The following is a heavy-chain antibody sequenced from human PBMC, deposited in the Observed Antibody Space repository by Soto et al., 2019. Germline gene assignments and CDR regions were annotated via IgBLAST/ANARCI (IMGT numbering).Heavy chain of an antibody. D-gene: IGHD3-22*01. Sequence: GGSLRLSCAASGFTFSSYAMSWVRQAPGKGLEWVSAISGSGGSTYYADSVKGRFTISRDNSKNTLYLQMNSLRAEDTAVYYCAKDYGYYYDSSGYLLAEYFDLWGRGTLVTVSS. CDR3: AKDYGYYYDSSGYLLAEYFDL. CDR2: ISGSGGST. J-gene: IGHJ2*01. CDR1: GFTFSSYA. V-gene: IGHV3-23*01.